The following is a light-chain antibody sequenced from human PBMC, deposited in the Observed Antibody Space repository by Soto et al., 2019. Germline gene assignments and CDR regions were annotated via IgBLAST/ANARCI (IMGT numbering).Light chain of an antibody. CDR2: LGS. CDR3: MQALQTPLT. CDR1: QSLLQSDGYKY. V-gene: IGKV2-28*01. Sequence: DIVMTQSPLSLPVTPGESASISCRSSQSLLQSDGYKYLDWYLQKPGQSPQLLIYLGSHRASGVPDRFSGSGSGTDFTLKISRVEAEDVGVYCCMQALQTPLTFGGGTKVEIK. J-gene: IGKJ4*01.